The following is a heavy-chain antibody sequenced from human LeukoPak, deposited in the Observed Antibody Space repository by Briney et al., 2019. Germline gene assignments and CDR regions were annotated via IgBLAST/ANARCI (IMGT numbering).Heavy chain of an antibody. V-gene: IGHV1-18*01. CDR3: ASSILGIGYCSSTSCYRGAFDI. CDR2: ISAYNGNT. Sequence: GASVKVSCKASGYTFTSYGISWVRQAPGQGLEWMGWISAYNGNTNYAQKLQGRVTMTTDTSTSTAYMELRSLRSDDTAVYYCASSILGIGYCSSTSCYRGAFDIWGQGTMVTVSS. J-gene: IGHJ3*02. D-gene: IGHD2-2*01. CDR1: GYTFTSYG.